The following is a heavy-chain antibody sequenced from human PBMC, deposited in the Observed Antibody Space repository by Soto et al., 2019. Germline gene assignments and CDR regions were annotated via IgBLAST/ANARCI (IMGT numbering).Heavy chain of an antibody. D-gene: IGHD3-10*01. CDR3: AREGLWSGSYSPRTLDS. J-gene: IGHJ5*01. CDR1: GGSISSGDYY. Sequence: SETLSLTCTVSGGSISSGDYYWSWIRQPPGKGLEWIGYIYYSGSTYYNPSLKSRVTISVDTSKNQFSLKLSSVTAADTAVYYCAREGLWSGSYSPRTLDSWGQGTLVTVSS. V-gene: IGHV4-30-4*01. CDR2: IYYSGST.